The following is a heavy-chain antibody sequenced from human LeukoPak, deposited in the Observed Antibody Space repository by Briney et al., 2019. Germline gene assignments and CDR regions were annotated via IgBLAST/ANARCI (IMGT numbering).Heavy chain of an antibody. V-gene: IGHV4-34*01. CDR2: IIHSGST. Sequence: SETLSLTCAVYGGSFSCYSLSWIRQSPGKGLEWIADIIHSGSTNYNSSLKSRVTISLDTSKNQFSLNLTTVTAADTAVYYCARGLTDRATANYDYGYFWGKGTTVIVSS. J-gene: IGHJ6*04. CDR3: ARGLTDRATANYDYGYF. D-gene: IGHD4-17*01. CDR1: GGSFSCYS.